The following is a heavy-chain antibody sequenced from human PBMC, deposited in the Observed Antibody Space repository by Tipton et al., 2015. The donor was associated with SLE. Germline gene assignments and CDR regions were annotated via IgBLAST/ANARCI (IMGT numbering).Heavy chain of an antibody. J-gene: IGHJ3*02. Sequence: TLSLTCSVSGVSISSSYRSWIRQPAGKGLEWIGRIYTSGATDDNPSLKSRVTMSVDMSKNQIFLKMTSVTAADSAVYFCARVWLNNAFDIWGQGTRVTVSS. D-gene: IGHD2/OR15-2a*01. CDR1: GVSISSSY. V-gene: IGHV4-4*07. CDR2: IYTSGAT. CDR3: ARVWLNNAFDI.